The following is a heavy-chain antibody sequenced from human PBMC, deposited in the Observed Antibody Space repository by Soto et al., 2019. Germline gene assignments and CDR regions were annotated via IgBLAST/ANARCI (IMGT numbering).Heavy chain of an antibody. D-gene: IGHD1-7*01. V-gene: IGHV3-23*01. Sequence: GGSLRLSCVASGFTFSDFAMAWVRQAPGEGLEWVSAISGSNDDTFYADSMKGRFTISRDNSKDTLYLQINSLRAEDTAVYYCANPIPKTGTTFGCWGQGTLVTVAS. CDR3: ANPIPKTGTTFGC. CDR1: GFTFSDFA. J-gene: IGHJ4*02. CDR2: ISGSNDDT.